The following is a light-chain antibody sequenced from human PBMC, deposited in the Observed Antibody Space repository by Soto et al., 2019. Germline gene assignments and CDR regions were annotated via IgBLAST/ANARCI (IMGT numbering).Light chain of an antibody. CDR3: SSYADSNNYV. Sequence: QSALTQPPSASGSPGQSVTISCTGTSSDVGGYNYVSWYQQHPGKAPKLIIYEVIKRPSGVPDRFSGSKSGNTASLTVSGLQAEDEADYYCSSYADSNNYVFGTGTKLTVL. CDR2: EVI. CDR1: SSDVGGYNY. V-gene: IGLV2-8*01. J-gene: IGLJ1*01.